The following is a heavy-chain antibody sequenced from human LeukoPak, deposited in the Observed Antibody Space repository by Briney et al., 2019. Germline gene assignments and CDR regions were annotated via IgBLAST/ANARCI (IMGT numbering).Heavy chain of an antibody. V-gene: IGHV4-39*01. Sequence: SETLSLTCTVSGGSIGSTYYYWGWIRQPPGKGLEWIGNIYYSGSTYYNPSLKSRVTISVDTSKNQFSLKLSSVTAADTAVYYCARHVEMATIDYFDYWGQGTLVTVSS. D-gene: IGHD5-24*01. CDR1: GGSIGSTYYY. CDR2: IYYSGST. J-gene: IGHJ4*02. CDR3: ARHVEMATIDYFDY.